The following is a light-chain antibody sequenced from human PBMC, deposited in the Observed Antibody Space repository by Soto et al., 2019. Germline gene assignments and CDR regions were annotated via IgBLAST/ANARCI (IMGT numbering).Light chain of an antibody. CDR3: HQRQYWPPIT. J-gene: IGKJ5*01. Sequence: EIVLTQSPATLSLSPGERATLSCRASQSVSSNLAWYQQKPGQAPRLLIYDTSNRATGIPARFSGSGSGTDFTLTISSLEPEDFAVYYCHQRQYWPPITFGQGTRLEIK. V-gene: IGKV3-11*01. CDR2: DTS. CDR1: QSVSSN.